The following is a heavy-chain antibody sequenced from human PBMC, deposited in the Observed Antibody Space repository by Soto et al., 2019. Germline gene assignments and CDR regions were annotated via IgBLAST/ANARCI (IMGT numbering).Heavy chain of an antibody. D-gene: IGHD3-3*01. CDR2: ISGNCNT. J-gene: IGHJ6*02. Sequence: SGKVSCKASGYTFTSYHINWVRQAPGQGLEWVGCISGNCNTNYSQRLQGRVTMTSDTSTSTAYMELRSLRSDDTAVYYCARAPSPIWSGYYKDYYEYAMDVWDQVPRLTGFS. V-gene: IGHV1-18*04. CDR1: GYTFTSYH. CDR3: ARAPSPIWSGYYKDYYEYAMDV.